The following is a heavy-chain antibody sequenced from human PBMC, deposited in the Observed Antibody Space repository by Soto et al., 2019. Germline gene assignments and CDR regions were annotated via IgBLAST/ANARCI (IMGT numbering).Heavy chain of an antibody. CDR1: GDSMNNYY. J-gene: IGHJ3*02. D-gene: IGHD3-22*01. V-gene: IGHV4-4*07. Sequence: QVQLQESGPGLVKPSETLSLTCSVSGDSMNNYYWSWIRQPAGKGLQWIGRISSSGSTTYNPSLKSRVTMTVDTSKRHFSLRLTSMTAADTAVYYCARTLLPAAKGAFAIWGQATMVTVSS. CDR2: ISSSGST. CDR3: ARTLLPAAKGAFAI.